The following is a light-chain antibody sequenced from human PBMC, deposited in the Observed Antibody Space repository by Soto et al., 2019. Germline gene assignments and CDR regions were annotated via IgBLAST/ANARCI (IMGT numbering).Light chain of an antibody. J-gene: IGLJ3*02. CDR1: SSNIGSNT. CDR3: AAWDDSLNGPV. V-gene: IGLV1-44*01. CDR2: NND. Sequence: QAVVTQPPSASGTPGQRVTISCSGSSSNIGSNTVNWYHHLPGTAPKILIYNNDQRPSGVPDRFSGSKSGTSASLAISGLQSEDGADYYCAAWDDSLNGPVFGGGTKLTVL.